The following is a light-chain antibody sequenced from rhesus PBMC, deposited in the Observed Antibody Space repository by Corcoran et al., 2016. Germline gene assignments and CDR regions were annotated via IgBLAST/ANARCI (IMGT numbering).Light chain of an antibody. CDR3: QQGNSIPYS. V-gene: IGKV3-35*01. J-gene: IGKJ2*01. Sequence: EIVLTQSPTSMAVSQGERVTISCTASSSVSTSYLHWYQQKPGFPPRLLVYRKSILASGVPARFSGRGAGTSYTLTISSMEAEDAANYYCQQGNSIPYSFGQGTKVEIK. CDR2: RKS. CDR1: SSVSTSY.